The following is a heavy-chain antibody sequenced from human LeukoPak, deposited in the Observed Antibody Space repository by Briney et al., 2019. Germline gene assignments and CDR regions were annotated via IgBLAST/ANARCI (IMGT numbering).Heavy chain of an antibody. CDR1: GFTFSSYG. D-gene: IGHD3-9*01. J-gene: IGHJ4*02. CDR3: AKDGDILTGYYGPVDY. Sequence: PGRSLRLSCAASGFTFSSYGMHWVRQAPGKGLEWVAVISYDGSNKHYADSVKGRFTISRDNSKNTLYLQMNSLRAEDTAVYYCAKDGDILTGYYGPVDYWGQGTLVTVSS. CDR2: ISYDGSNK. V-gene: IGHV3-30*18.